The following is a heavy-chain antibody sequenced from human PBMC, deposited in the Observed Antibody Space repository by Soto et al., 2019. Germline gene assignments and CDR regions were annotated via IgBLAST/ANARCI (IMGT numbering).Heavy chain of an antibody. J-gene: IGHJ4*02. V-gene: IGHV3-23*01. Sequence: EVQLLESGGGLVQPGVSLRLSCAASGFTFADFAMTWVRQAPGKGLEWISTIAASGISTYYAVSVKVRFTISREKSKKMLYLQMKSLRADDTAVYFCASMAIFYQRTAMSDYLGQGSLVTVSS. D-gene: IGHD5-18*01. CDR1: GFTFADFA. CDR3: ASMAIFYQRTAMSDY. CDR2: IAASGIST.